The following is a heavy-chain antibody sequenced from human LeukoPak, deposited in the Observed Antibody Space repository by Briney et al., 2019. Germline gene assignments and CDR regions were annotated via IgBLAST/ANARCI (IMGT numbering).Heavy chain of an antibody. J-gene: IGHJ2*01. CDR2: ISSSGSTI. CDR1: GFTFSSYE. Sequence: GGSLRLSCAASGFTFSSYEMNWVRQAPGKGLEWVSYISSSGSTIYYADSVKGRFTISRDNSKDTLYLQMNSLRAEDTAVYYCAKMLGFCTSISCYFYFDLWGRGTLVTVSS. D-gene: IGHD2-2*01. CDR3: AKMLGFCTSISCYFYFDL. V-gene: IGHV3-48*03.